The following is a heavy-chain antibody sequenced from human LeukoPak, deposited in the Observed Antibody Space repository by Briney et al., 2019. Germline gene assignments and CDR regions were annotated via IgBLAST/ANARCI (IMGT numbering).Heavy chain of an antibody. D-gene: IGHD6-13*01. V-gene: IGHV3-23*01. CDR3: AKDLSWYFDY. Sequence: PGGSLRLSCAASGFTFTDYAMSWVRQAPGKGLEWVSVLSRSGDTTYYADSVKGRFTISRDNSKNTLYLQMNSLRAEDTAVYYCAKDLSWYFDYWGQGTLVTVSS. J-gene: IGHJ4*02. CDR1: GFTFTDYA. CDR2: LSRSGDTT.